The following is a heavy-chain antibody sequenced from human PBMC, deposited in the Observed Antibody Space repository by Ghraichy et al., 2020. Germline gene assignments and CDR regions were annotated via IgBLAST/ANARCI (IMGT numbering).Heavy chain of an antibody. V-gene: IGHV3-9*01. CDR1: GFTFDDYA. J-gene: IGHJ4*02. Sequence: GGSLRLSCAASGFTFDDYAMHWVRQAPGKGLEWVSGITWNSGNIGYADSVKGRFTISRDNAKNSLYLQMNSLRADDTALYYCAKATHYYDSSGYYFFDYWGQGTLVTVSS. CDR3: AKATHYYDSSGYYFFDY. CDR2: ITWNSGNI. D-gene: IGHD3-22*01.